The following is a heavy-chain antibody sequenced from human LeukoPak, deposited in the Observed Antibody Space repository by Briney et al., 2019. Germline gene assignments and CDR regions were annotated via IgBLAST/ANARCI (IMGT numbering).Heavy chain of an antibody. V-gene: IGHV1-69*13. J-gene: IGHJ6*03. CDR3: ARDLVPAAIRGGYSYYYYMDV. CDR2: TIPIFGTA. CDR1: GGTFSSYA. Sequence: SVKVSCKASGGTFSSYAISWVRQAPGQGLEWMGGTIPIFGTANYAQKFQGRVTITADESTSTAYMELSSLRSEDTAVYYCARDLVPAAIRGGYSYYYYMDVWGKGTTVTVSS. D-gene: IGHD2-2*02.